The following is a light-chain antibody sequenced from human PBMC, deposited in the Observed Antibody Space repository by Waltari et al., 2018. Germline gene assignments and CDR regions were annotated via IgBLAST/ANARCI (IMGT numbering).Light chain of an antibody. CDR2: EVR. CDR3: CSYAGNSIYV. CDR1: RSAIGSYDL. V-gene: IGLV2-23*02. Sequence: QSALTQPASVSGSLGQSITIPCTGTRSAIGSYDLVTWYQPHPGKAPKLMIFEVRQRPSGVSNRFSGSKSGNTASLTISGLQAEDEADYHCCSYAGNSIYVFGTGTKVTVL. J-gene: IGLJ1*01.